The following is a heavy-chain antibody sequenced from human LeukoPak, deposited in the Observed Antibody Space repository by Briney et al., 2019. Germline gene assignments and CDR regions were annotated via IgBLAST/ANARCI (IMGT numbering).Heavy chain of an antibody. CDR2: INHSGST. V-gene: IGHV4-34*01. CDR3: ARPRQWLVRAPDAFDI. D-gene: IGHD6-19*01. Sequence: SETLSPTCAVYGGSFSGYYSSWIRQPPGKGLGWIGEINHSGSTNYNPSLKSRVTISVDTSKNQFSLKLSSVTAADTAVYYCARPRQWLVRAPDAFDIWGQGTMVTVSS. J-gene: IGHJ3*02. CDR1: GGSFSGYY.